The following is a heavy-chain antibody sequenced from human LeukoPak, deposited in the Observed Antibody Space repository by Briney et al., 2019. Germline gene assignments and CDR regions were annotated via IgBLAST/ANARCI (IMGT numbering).Heavy chain of an antibody. Sequence: PGGSLRLSCAASGFTFSSYSMNWVRQAPGKGLEWISYISSSSTTIYYTDSVKGRFTISRDNAKNSLYLQMNSLRAEDMAVYYCPKDTIVVAMDVWGQGPTVTVSS. V-gene: IGHV3-48*01. CDR1: GFTFSSYS. J-gene: IGHJ6*02. CDR3: PKDTIVVAMDV. D-gene: IGHD3-22*01. CDR2: ISSSSTTI.